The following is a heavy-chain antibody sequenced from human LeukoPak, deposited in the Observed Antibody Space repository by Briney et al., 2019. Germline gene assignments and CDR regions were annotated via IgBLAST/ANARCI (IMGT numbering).Heavy chain of an antibody. CDR3: AELGITMIGGV. CDR1: GFTFSSYG. CDR2: ISSSGSTI. Sequence: GGLRHSCAASGFTFSSYGMNWVRQAPGKGLEWVSYISSSGSTIYYADSVKGRFTISRDNAKNSLYLQMNSLRAEDTAVYYCAELGITMIGGVWGKGATVTISS. J-gene: IGHJ6*04. D-gene: IGHD3-10*02. V-gene: IGHV3-48*04.